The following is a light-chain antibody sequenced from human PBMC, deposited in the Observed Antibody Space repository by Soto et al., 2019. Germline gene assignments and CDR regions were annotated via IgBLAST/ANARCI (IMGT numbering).Light chain of an antibody. CDR3: QSYDSSLSVV. J-gene: IGLJ2*01. Sequence: QSVLTQPPSVSGAPGQRVTISCTGSSSNNGAGYDVHWYQQLPGTAPKLLIYGNSNRPSGVPDRFSGSKSGTSASLAITGLQAEDEAYYYCQSYDSSLSVVFGGGTKLTVL. V-gene: IGLV1-40*01. CDR1: SSNNGAGYD. CDR2: GNS.